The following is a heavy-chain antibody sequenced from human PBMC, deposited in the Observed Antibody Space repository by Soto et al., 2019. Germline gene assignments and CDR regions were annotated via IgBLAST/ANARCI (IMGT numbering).Heavy chain of an antibody. CDR1: GFTFSSYG. CDR3: ANVLRYFDWSPGLEY. Sequence: PGGSLRLSCAASGFTFSSYGMHWVRQAPGKGLEWVAAIWDNGSSKYYADSVKGWFTISRDNSKNTLYLQMNSLRAEDTAVYYCANVLRYFDWSPGLEYWGQGTLVTVSS. CDR2: IWDNGSSK. J-gene: IGHJ4*02. D-gene: IGHD3-9*01. V-gene: IGHV3-33*06.